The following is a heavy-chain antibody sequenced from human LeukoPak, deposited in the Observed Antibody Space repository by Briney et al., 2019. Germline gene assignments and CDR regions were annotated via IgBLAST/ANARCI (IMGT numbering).Heavy chain of an antibody. Sequence: GASVKVSCKASGGTFSTYAINWVRQAPGQGLQWMGGIIPIFGIGKYAQRFQGRVTTTADESTSTAYIEVSSLESEDTAVYYCARGYSGYYYGMDVWGQGTTVTVSS. CDR2: IIPIFGIG. CDR1: GGTFSTYA. J-gene: IGHJ6*02. D-gene: IGHD1-26*01. CDR3: ARGYSGYYYGMDV. V-gene: IGHV1-69*13.